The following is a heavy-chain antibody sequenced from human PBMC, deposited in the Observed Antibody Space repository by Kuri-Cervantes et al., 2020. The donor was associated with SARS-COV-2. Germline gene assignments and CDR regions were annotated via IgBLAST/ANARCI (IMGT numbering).Heavy chain of an antibody. J-gene: IGHJ4*02. D-gene: IGHD2-2*01. Sequence: GESLKIFCAASGFTVSSNYMSWVRQAPGKGLEWVSVIYSGGSTYYADSVKGRFTISRDNSKNTLYLQMNSLRAEDTAVYYCARGPDCSSTSCYLGFDYWGQGTLVTVSS. CDR2: IYSGGST. V-gene: IGHV3-53*01. CDR1: GFTVSSNY. CDR3: ARGPDCSSTSCYLGFDY.